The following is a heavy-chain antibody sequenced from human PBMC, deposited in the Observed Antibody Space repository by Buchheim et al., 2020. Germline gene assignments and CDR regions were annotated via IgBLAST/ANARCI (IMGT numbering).Heavy chain of an antibody. Sequence: EVQLVESGGGLVQPGGSLRLSCAASGFTFSSYWMSWVRQAPGKGLEWVANIKQDGSEKYYVDSVKGRFTISRDNAKTSMYLQMNSLRAEDTAVYYCARVRSGRITIFGVVIMDPDYWGQGTL. D-gene: IGHD3-3*01. J-gene: IGHJ4*02. CDR3: ARVRSGRITIFGVVIMDPDY. CDR2: IKQDGSEK. V-gene: IGHV3-7*01. CDR1: GFTFSSYW.